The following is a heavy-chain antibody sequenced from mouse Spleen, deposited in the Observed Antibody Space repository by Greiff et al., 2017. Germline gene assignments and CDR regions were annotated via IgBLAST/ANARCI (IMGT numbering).Heavy chain of an antibody. CDR1: GYTFTEYI. CDR2: FYPGSGSI. J-gene: IGHJ4*01. Sequence: QVQLQQSGAGLVKPGASVKLSCKASGYTFTEYIIHWVKQRSGQGLEWIGWFYPGSGSIKYNEKFKDKATLTADKSSSTVYMELSRLTSEDSAVYFCARHGSSYYYGSSYVMDYWGQGTSVTVSS. D-gene: IGHD1-1*01. V-gene: IGHV1-62-2*01. CDR3: ARHGSSYYYGSSYVMDY.